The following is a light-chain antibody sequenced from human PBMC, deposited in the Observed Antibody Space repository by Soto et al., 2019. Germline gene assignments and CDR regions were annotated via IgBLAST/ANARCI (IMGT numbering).Light chain of an antibody. J-gene: IGLJ3*02. CDR2: EVT. V-gene: IGLV2-8*01. CDR3: SSDAASNKFNVV. CDR1: SSDVGGYNY. Sequence: QSALTQPPSASGSPGQSVTISCTGTSSDVGGYNYGSWYQQYPGRAPKLMIYEVTKGPSGVPDRFSGSNSGNTASLAVSGLHSDEEDEYYCSSDAASNKFNVVFCGGTELTV.